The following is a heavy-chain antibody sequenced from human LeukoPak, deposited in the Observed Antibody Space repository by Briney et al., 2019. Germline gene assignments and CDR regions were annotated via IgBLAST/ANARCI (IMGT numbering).Heavy chain of an antibody. V-gene: IGHV1-8*01. CDR1: GDTFTSYD. CDR3: ARGDVLSGWHRIYNWFDP. J-gene: IGHJ5*02. CDR2: MNPNSGNT. D-gene: IGHD6-19*01. Sequence: ASVKVSCKASGDTFTSYDINWVRQATGQGLEWMGWMNPNSGNTGYAQKFQGRVTMTRNTSISTAYMERSSLRSEDTAVYYCARGDVLSGWHRIYNWFDPWGQGTLVTVSS.